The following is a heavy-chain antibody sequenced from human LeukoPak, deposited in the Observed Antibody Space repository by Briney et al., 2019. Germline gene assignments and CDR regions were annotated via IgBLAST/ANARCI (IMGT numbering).Heavy chain of an antibody. D-gene: IGHD3-9*01. CDR3: ARGGYFDWLFGY. CDR1: GGSISSSSYY. J-gene: IGHJ4*02. V-gene: IGHV4-39*01. Sequence: SETLSLTCTVSGGSISSSSYYWGWIRQPPGKGLEWIGSIYYSGSTYYNPSLKSRVTISVDTSKNQFSLKLSSVTAANTAVYYCARGGYFDWLFGYWGQGTLVTVSS. CDR2: IYYSGST.